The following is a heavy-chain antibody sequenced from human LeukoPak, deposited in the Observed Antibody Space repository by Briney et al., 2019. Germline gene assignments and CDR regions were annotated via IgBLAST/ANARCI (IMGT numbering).Heavy chain of an antibody. CDR1: GYTFTGYY. J-gene: IGHJ4*02. V-gene: IGHV1-2*02. D-gene: IGHD6-19*01. CDR2: INPNSGGT. CDR3: ATIAVAGTSDFDY. Sequence: ASVKVSCKASGYTFTGYYMHWVRQAPGQGLEWMGWINPNSGGTNYAQKFQGRVTMTRDTSISTAYMELSRLRSDATAVYYCATIAVAGTSDFDYWGQGTLVTVSS.